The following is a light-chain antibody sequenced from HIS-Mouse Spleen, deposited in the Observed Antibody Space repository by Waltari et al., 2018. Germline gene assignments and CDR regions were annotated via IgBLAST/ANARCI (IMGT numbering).Light chain of an antibody. J-gene: IGLJ2*01. CDR1: ALPQQS. V-gene: IGLV3-10*01. CDR2: EDS. CDR3: YSTDSSGNHRV. Sequence: SYELTQPPSVSVSPGQTARITCSGDALPQQSASWYQQKSGQAPVLVSYEDSKRPSGIPERFSGSSSGTMATLTISGAQVEDEADYYCYSTDSSGNHRVFGGGTKLTVL.